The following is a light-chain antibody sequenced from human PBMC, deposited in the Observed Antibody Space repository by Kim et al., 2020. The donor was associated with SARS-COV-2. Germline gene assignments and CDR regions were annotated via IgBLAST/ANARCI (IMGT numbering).Light chain of an antibody. CDR3: QQTFSNPPYT. J-gene: IGKJ2*01. CDR1: QSVISY. CDR2: TAS. V-gene: IGKV1-39*01. Sequence: DIQMTQSPSSLSASVGDRVTITCRASQSVISYLNWYQQKPGKAPTLLIYTASSLQSGVPSRFSGSGSGTDFTLTISSLQPEDFATYYCQQTFSNPPYTFGQGTKLEI.